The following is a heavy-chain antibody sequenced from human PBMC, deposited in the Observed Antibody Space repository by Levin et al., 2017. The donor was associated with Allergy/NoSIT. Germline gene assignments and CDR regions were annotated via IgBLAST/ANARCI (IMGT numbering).Heavy chain of an antibody. J-gene: IGHJ3*01. CDR2: IDPRDSYT. CDR1: GFNFIKYW. D-gene: IGHD2-15*01. V-gene: IGHV5-10-1*01. CDR3: ARPSGKVAAPDDALDL. Sequence: GGSLRLSCKGSGFNFIKYWITWVRQTPGKGLEWMGRIDPRDSYTNYSPSFQGHVTISVDKSITTVYLQWSSLKASDSAMYYCARPSGKVAAPDDALDLWGQGTVVTVSS.